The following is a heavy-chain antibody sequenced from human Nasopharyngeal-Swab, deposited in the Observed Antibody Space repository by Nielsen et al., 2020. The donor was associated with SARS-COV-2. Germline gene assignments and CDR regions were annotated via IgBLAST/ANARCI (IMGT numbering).Heavy chain of an antibody. J-gene: IGHJ6*02. CDR2: ISYDGSNK. D-gene: IGHD3-3*01. V-gene: IGHV3-30*03. CDR1: GFTFSSYG. Sequence: GASLKISCAASGFTFSSYGMHWVRQAPGKGPEWVAVISYDGSNKYYADSVKGRFTISRDNSKNTLYLQMNSLRAEDTAVYYCARDGLDYDFWSASFMDVWGQGTTVTVSS. CDR3: ARDGLDYDFWSASFMDV.